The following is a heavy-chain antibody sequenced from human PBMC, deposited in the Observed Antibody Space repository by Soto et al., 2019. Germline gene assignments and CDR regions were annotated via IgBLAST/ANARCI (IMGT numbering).Heavy chain of an antibody. Sequence: GGSLGFSCVPCGFTFSSYAMHWVRQAPGKGLEWVAVISYDGSNKYYADSVKGRFTISRDNSNNTLYLHMNSLRAEDTALYYCAREGDSSGYSYYFDYWGHGTMVTVSS. CDR3: AREGDSSGYSYYFDY. CDR2: ISYDGSNK. V-gene: IGHV3-30-3*01. D-gene: IGHD3-22*01. CDR1: GFTFSSYA. J-gene: IGHJ4*01.